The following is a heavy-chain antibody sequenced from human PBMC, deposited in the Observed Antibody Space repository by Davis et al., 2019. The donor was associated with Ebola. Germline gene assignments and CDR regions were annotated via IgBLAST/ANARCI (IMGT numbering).Heavy chain of an antibody. J-gene: IGHJ4*02. CDR3: ARDLDTAMVTD. Sequence: SVKVSCKASGYTFTSYYMHWVRQAPGQGLEWMGRIIPILGIANYAQKFQGRVTITADKSTSTAYMELSSLRSEDTAVYYCARDLDTAMVTDWGQGTLVTVSS. V-gene: IGHV1-69*04. D-gene: IGHD5-18*01. CDR2: IIPILGIA. CDR1: GYTFTSYY.